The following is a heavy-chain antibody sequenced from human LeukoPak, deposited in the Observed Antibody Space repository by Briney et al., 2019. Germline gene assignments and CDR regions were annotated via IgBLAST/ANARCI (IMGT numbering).Heavy chain of an antibody. Sequence: HPGGSLRLSCAASGFTFSSYGMHWARQAPGKGLEWVAVISYDGSNKYYADSVKGRFTISRDNSKNTLYLQMNSLRAEDTAVYYCAKAPENYDIGDAFDIWGQGTMVTVSS. CDR3: AKAPENYDIGDAFDI. CDR1: GFTFSSYG. J-gene: IGHJ3*02. D-gene: IGHD3-22*01. V-gene: IGHV3-30*18. CDR2: ISYDGSNK.